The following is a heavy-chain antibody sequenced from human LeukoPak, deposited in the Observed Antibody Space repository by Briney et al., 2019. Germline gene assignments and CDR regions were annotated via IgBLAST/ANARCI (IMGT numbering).Heavy chain of an antibody. CDR3: ARDSRGYDY. Sequence: GGSLRLSCAASGFTFSSYSMNWVRQAPGKGLEWVSYITSSSSNIYYADSVKGRFTTSRDNAKNSLYLQMNSLRAEDTAVYYCARDSRGYDYWGQGTLVTVSS. D-gene: IGHD5-12*01. J-gene: IGHJ4*02. CDR1: GFTFSSYS. CDR2: ITSSSSNI. V-gene: IGHV3-48*04.